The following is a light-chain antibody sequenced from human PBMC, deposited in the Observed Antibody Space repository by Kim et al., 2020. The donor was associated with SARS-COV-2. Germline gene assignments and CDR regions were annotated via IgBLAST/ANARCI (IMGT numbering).Light chain of an antibody. CDR2: WAS. CDR1: QSVLYSSNNKNY. V-gene: IGKV4-1*01. J-gene: IGKJ4*01. CDR3: QQYYSTPLLT. Sequence: TIKCQSSQSVLYSSNNKNYLAWYQQKPGQPPKLLIYWASTRESGVPDRFSGSGSGTDFTLTISSLQAEDVAVYYCQQYYSTPLLTFGGGTKVDIK.